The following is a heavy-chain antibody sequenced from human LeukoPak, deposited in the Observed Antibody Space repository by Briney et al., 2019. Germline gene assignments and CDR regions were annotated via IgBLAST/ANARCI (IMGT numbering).Heavy chain of an antibody. V-gene: IGHV3-23*01. Sequence: GGSLRLSCAASGFTFSTYAMSWVRQAPGKGLEWVSAISSSGGNTYYADSVKGRFTISRDNSKNTLYIQMNSLRAEDTAVYYCAARRPYYFDFWGQGTLVTVSS. CDR3: AARRPYYFDF. J-gene: IGHJ4*02. CDR2: ISSSGGNT. CDR1: GFTFSTYA.